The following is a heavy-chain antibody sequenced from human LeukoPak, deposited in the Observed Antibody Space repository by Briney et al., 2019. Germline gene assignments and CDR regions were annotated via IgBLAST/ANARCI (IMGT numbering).Heavy chain of an antibody. CDR3: VREGRMGPLVD. Sequence: GGSLRLSCAASGFTFSSYCMHWVRQAPGKGLVWVSRINSDGSSTTYADSVKGRFTISRDNAKNTLYLQMNSLRAEDTAVYYCVREGRMGPLVDWGQGTLVTVSS. V-gene: IGHV3-74*01. D-gene: IGHD2-15*01. CDR1: GFTFSSYC. CDR2: INSDGSST. J-gene: IGHJ4*02.